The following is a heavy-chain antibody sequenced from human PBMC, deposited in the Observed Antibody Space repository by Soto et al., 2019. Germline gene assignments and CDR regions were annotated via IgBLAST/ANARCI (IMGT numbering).Heavy chain of an antibody. V-gene: IGHV4-34*01. J-gene: IGHJ6*02. CDR2: INHSGST. D-gene: IGHD5-12*01. CDR3: AKPGHCGSYYGMDV. CDR1: GGSFSGHY. Sequence: QVQLQQWGAGLLKPSETLSLTCAVYGGSFSGHYWSWIRQPPGKGLEWIGEINHSGSTNYNPSLKSRVTLSLDTSKNQFSLKLSSVTAADTAVYYCAKPGHCGSYYGMDVWGQGTTVTVSS.